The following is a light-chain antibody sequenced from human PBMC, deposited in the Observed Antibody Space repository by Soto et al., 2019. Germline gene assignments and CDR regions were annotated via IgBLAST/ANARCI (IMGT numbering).Light chain of an antibody. CDR1: QTVIRY. Sequence: IQMTQFPSSLSASVGDRVTITCRAGQTVIRYLNSYQQKPGRAPNLLIYAVSNLQSGVPSRFSGSGSGTEFTLTISDLQPEDFATYYCQQSYSTLFTFGPGTKVEIK. V-gene: IGKV1-39*01. CDR2: AVS. J-gene: IGKJ3*01. CDR3: QQSYSTLFT.